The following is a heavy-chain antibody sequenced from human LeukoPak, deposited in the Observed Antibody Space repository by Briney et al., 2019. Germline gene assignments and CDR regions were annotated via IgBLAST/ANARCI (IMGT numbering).Heavy chain of an antibody. D-gene: IGHD5-12*01. J-gene: IGHJ4*02. V-gene: IGHV4-39*01. Sequence: SETLSLTCSVSGASISSYYWSWIRQPPGKGLEWIGSIYYSGSTYYNPSLKSRVTISVDTSKNQFSLKLSSVTAADTAVYYCARFRGYDGTYYFDYWGQGTLVTVSS. CDR2: IYYSGST. CDR3: ARFRGYDGTYYFDY. CDR1: GASISSYY.